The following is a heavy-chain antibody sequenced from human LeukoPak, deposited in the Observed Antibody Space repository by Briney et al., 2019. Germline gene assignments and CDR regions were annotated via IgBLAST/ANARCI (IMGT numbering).Heavy chain of an antibody. D-gene: IGHD2-15*01. V-gene: IGHV3-13*01. CDR3: AREVDCSGGSCSPSAFDI. CDR1: GFTFSSYD. J-gene: IGHJ3*02. Sequence: GGSLRLSCAASGFTFSSYDMHWVRQATGKGLKWVSAIGTAGDTYYPGSVKGRFTISRENAKNSLYLQMNSLRAGDTAVYYCAREVDCSGGSCSPSAFDIWGQGTMVTVSS. CDR2: IGTAGDT.